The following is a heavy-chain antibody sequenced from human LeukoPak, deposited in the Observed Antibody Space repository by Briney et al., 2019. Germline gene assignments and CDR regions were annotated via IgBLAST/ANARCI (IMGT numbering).Heavy chain of an antibody. Sequence: ASVTVTCKVSGYTFSGYYMHWVPQAPGQGLEWMGWINPNSGGTNYAQKFQGRVTMTRDTSISTAYMELSRLRSDDTAVYYCARDPQTGYDHSFDYWGQGTLVTVSS. CDR3: ARDPQTGYDHSFDY. CDR1: GYTFSGYY. D-gene: IGHD5-12*01. CDR2: INPNSGGT. V-gene: IGHV1-2*02. J-gene: IGHJ4*02.